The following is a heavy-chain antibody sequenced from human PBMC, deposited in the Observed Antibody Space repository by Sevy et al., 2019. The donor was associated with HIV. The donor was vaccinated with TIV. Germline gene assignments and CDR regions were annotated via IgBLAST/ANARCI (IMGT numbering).Heavy chain of an antibody. CDR3: ASALYCSSTSCYKSPDY. CDR2: INPNSDGT. Sequence: ASVKVSCKASGYTFTGYYMHWVRQAPGQGLEWMGWINPNSDGTNYAQKFQGRVTMTRDTSISTAYMELSRLRSDDTAVYYCASALYCSSTSCYKSPDYWGQGTLVTVSS. V-gene: IGHV1-2*02. CDR1: GYTFTGYY. J-gene: IGHJ4*02. D-gene: IGHD2-2*02.